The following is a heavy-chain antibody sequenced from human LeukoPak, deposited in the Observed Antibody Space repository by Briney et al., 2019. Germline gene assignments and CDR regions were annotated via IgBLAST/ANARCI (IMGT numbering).Heavy chain of an antibody. V-gene: IGHV1-58*02. CDR2: IVVGSGNT. J-gene: IGHJ4*02. CDR3: AKDWDQLLYYFDY. Sequence: SVKVSCKASGFTFTSSAMQWVRQARGQGLEWIGWIVVGSGNTNYAQKLQARVTITRDMSTSTAYMELSSLRSEDTAVYYCAKDWDQLLYYFDYWGQGTLVTVSS. CDR1: GFTFTSSA. D-gene: IGHD2-2*01.